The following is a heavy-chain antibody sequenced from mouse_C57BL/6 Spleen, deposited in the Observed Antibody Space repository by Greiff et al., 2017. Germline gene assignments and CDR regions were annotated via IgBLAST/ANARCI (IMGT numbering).Heavy chain of an antibody. J-gene: IGHJ3*01. CDR2: IHPSDSDT. CDR3: AAQATPAWFAY. Sequence: QVQLKQSGAELVKPGASVKVSCKASGYTFTSYWMHWVKQRPGQGLEWIGRIHPSDSDTNYNQKFKGKATLTVDKSSSTAYMQLSSLTSEDSAVYYCAAQATPAWFAYWGQGTLVTVSA. D-gene: IGHD3-2*02. CDR1: GYTFTSYW. V-gene: IGHV1-74*01.